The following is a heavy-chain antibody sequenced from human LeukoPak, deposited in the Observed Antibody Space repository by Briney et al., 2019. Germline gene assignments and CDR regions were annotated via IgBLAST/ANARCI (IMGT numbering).Heavy chain of an antibody. Sequence: ASVKVSCKASGYTFTSYYMHWVRQAPGQGLEWMGMMNPSGGSTSLVQKFRGRATMTRDMSTSTVYMELSSLRSEDTAVYYCARDYYYDSSGYLHGSAFDIWGQGTMVTVSS. J-gene: IGHJ3*02. D-gene: IGHD3-22*01. V-gene: IGHV1-46*01. CDR3: ARDYYYDSSGYLHGSAFDI. CDR2: MNPSGGST. CDR1: GYTFTSYY.